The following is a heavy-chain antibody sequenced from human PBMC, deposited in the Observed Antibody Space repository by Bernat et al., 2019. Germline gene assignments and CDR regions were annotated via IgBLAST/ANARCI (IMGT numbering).Heavy chain of an antibody. Sequence: QVQLVESGGGVVQPGRSLRLSCAASGFTFSSYGMHWVRQAPGKGLEWVAVISYDGSNKYYADSVKGRFTISRDNSKNTLYLQMNSLRAEDTAVYYCAKDGTAYYTGGDCNWFDPWGQGTLVTVSS. D-gene: IGHD2-8*02. CDR3: AKDGTAYYTGGDCNWFDP. V-gene: IGHV3-30*18. CDR1: GFTFSSYG. CDR2: ISYDGSNK. J-gene: IGHJ5*02.